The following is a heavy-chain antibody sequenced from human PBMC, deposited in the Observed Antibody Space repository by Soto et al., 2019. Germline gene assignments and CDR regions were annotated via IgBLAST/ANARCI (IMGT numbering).Heavy chain of an antibody. CDR2: IIPVLGVE. J-gene: IGHJ4*02. CDR3: ASSTTGVYVFHD. V-gene: IGHV1-69*02. Sequence: QVQLVQSGAEVKNPGCSVKVSCKGSGDTFTRSVISWVRQVPGQRLEWMGRIIPVLGVENHAQNFQGRVTVTADKSTSTAYLELNSLKSEDTAIYYCASSTTGVYVFHDWGQGTLVTVSS. D-gene: IGHD1-1*01. CDR1: GDTFTRSV.